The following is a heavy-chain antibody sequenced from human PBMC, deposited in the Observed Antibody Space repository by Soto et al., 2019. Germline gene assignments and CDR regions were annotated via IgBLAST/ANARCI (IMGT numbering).Heavy chain of an antibody. CDR2: INHSGST. CDR3: ARVRPRITIFGVVPTLFDP. Sequence: SETLSLTCAVYGGSFSGYYWSWIRQPPGKGLEWIGEINHSGSTIYNPSLKSRVTISVDTSKNQFSLKLSSVTAADTAVYYCARVRPRITIFGVVPTLFDPWGQGTLVTVSS. CDR1: GGSFSGYY. D-gene: IGHD3-3*01. V-gene: IGHV4-34*01. J-gene: IGHJ5*02.